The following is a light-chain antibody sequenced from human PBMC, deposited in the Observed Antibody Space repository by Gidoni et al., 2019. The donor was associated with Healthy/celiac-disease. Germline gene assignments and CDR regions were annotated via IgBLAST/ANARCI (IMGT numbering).Light chain of an antibody. J-gene: IGKJ2*01. Sequence: DIQMTQSPSSLSASVGDRVTITCRASQSISSYLNWYQQKPGKAPKLLIYAASSLQSGVPSRLSGSGAGTDSTITSSRLQHEDFANYYWQQSYSTPHTFGQGTKMEIK. CDR1: QSISSY. CDR2: AAS. CDR3: QQSYSTPHT. V-gene: IGKV1-39*01.